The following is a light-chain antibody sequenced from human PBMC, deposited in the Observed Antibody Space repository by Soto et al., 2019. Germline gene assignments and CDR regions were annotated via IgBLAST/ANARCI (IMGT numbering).Light chain of an antibody. CDR3: AAWDDSLNGWV. J-gene: IGLJ3*02. V-gene: IGLV1-44*01. Sequence: QPVLTQPPSASGTPGQRVSISCSGSSASIGRNAVNWYQQLPGTAPKLLMYRSDQRPSGVPDRFSGSKSGTSASLAISGLQSEDEADYYCAAWDDSLNGWVFGGGTKLTVL. CDR2: RSD. CDR1: SASIGRNA.